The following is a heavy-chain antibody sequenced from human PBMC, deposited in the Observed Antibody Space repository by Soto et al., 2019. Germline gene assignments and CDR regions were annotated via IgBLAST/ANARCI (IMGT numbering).Heavy chain of an antibody. J-gene: IGHJ4*02. D-gene: IGHD2-21*01. V-gene: IGHV3-21*01. CDR2: ISSSSSYI. Sequence: GGSLRLSCAASGFTFSSYSMNWVRQAPGKGLEWVSSISSSSSYIYYADSVKGRFTISRDNAKNSLYLQMNSLRAEDTAVYYCARASGGVSRLWPGDDAVIVGTNIDYWGQGTLVTVSS. CDR1: GFTFSSYS. CDR3: ARASGGVSRLWPGDDAVIVGTNIDY.